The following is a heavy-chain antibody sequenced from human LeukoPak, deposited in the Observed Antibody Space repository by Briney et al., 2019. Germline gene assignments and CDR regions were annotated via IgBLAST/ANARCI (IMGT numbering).Heavy chain of an antibody. CDR2: GSYSGTT. CDR1: GGSIGTYY. J-gene: IGHJ4*02. Sequence: SETLSLTCTVSGGSIGTYYWSWIRQPPGKGLEWIGYGSYSGTTNCNPSLKSRVSISIDTSKNRFSLKLSSVTAADTAVYYCARVETPVTTTPPFDHWGQGTLVTVSS. D-gene: IGHD4-17*01. V-gene: IGHV4-59*01. CDR3: ARVETPVTTTPPFDH.